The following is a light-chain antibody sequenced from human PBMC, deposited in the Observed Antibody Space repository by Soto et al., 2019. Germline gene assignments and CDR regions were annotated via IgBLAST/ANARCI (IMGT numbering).Light chain of an antibody. J-gene: IGLJ3*02. CDR3: AAWDDSLNIWV. V-gene: IGLV1-47*01. Sequence: QLVLTQPPSASGTPGQRVTISCSGSRSNIETNDVYWYQQLPGTAPKLLIYMSTRRPSGVPDRFSGSKSGASASLVIGGLRSEDELAYYCAAWDDSLNIWVFGGGTKLTVL. CDR1: RSNIETND. CDR2: MST.